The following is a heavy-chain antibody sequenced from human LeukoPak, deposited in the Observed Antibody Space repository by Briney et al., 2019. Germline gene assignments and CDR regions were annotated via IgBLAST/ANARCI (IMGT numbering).Heavy chain of an antibody. CDR3: ARAGYSGYDYVLKRNAFDI. V-gene: IGHV3-21*01. CDR2: ISSSSSYI. Sequence: GGSLRLSCAASGFTFSSYSMNWVRQAPGKGLEWVSSISSSSSYIYYADSVKGRFTISRDNAKNSLYLQMNSLRAEDTAVYYCARAGYSGYDYVLKRNAFDIWGQGTMVTVSS. CDR1: GFTFSSYS. D-gene: IGHD5-12*01. J-gene: IGHJ3*02.